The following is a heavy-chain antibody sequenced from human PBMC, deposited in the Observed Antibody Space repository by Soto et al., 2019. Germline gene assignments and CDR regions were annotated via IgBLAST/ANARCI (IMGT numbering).Heavy chain of an antibody. CDR1: GFAFSNYG. Sequence: NPGGSLRLSCTVSGFAFSNYGINWVRQAPGKGLEWVSSISKSDYTYYSDSVTGRFTISRDNAKNSVSLQMNTLRVEDTAVYYCAREDSIIIPAVSDFWGQGTLVTVSS. J-gene: IGHJ4*02. D-gene: IGHD2-2*01. V-gene: IGHV3-21*01. CDR2: ISKSDYT. CDR3: AREDSIIIPAVSDF.